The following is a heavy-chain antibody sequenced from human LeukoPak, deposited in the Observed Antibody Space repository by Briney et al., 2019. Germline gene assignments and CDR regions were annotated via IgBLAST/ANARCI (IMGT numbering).Heavy chain of an antibody. Sequence: GGSLRLSCAASGFTFSSYAIHWVRQAPGKGLEWVAVTSYVGSNKSSADSVKGRFTISRDNSKNTLYLQMNSLRAEDTALYYCARDRHSGTRRGMDVWGQGTAVTVSS. V-gene: IGHV3-30-3*01. CDR2: TSYVGSNK. J-gene: IGHJ6*02. D-gene: IGHD3-10*01. CDR3: ARDRHSGTRRGMDV. CDR1: GFTFSSYA.